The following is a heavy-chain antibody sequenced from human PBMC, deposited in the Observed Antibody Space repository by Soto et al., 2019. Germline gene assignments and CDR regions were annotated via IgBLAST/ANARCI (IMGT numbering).Heavy chain of an antibody. CDR2: ISKGGSNL. CDR3: AREVEYTSAFGISSSFDY. V-gene: IGHV3-30-3*01. J-gene: IGHJ4*02. D-gene: IGHD6-19*01. CDR1: GFTLSSYA. Sequence: PGGSLRLSCAASGFTLSSYAIHWVRQAPGKGLEWVTVISKGGSNLYFADSVKGRFTISRDNSKNTLYLQMNSLRSEDTAVYYCAREVEYTSAFGISSSFDYWGQGTLVTVPQ.